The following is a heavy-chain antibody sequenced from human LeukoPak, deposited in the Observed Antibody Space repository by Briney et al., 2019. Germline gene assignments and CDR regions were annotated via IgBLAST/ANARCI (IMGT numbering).Heavy chain of an antibody. CDR3: AKRKGGTAMVYFDY. V-gene: IGHV3-30*02. D-gene: IGHD5-18*01. Sequence: AGSLRLSCAASGFTFSNYGMDWDRQAPGKELEWGAFIRDDGSNKYYADSVKGRFTISRDNSKNTMYLQMNSLRAEDTAVYYCAKRKGGTAMVYFDYWGQGTLVTVSS. CDR2: IRDDGSNK. CDR1: GFTFSNYG. J-gene: IGHJ4*02.